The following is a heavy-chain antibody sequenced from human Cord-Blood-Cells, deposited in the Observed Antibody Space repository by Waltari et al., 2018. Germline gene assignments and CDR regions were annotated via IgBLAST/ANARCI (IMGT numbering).Heavy chain of an antibody. V-gene: IGHV4-59*11. CDR1: GGSISSHY. CDR3: ARWLLGATFDY. D-gene: IGHD1-26*01. CDR2: IYSSGST. J-gene: IGHJ4*02. Sequence: QVQLQESGPGLVKPSETLSLTCTVSGGSISSHYWSWIRQPPGKGLEWIGYIYSSGSTNYNPSRKSRVTISVDTSKNQFSLKLSSVTAADTAVYYCARWLLGATFDYWGQGTLVTVSS.